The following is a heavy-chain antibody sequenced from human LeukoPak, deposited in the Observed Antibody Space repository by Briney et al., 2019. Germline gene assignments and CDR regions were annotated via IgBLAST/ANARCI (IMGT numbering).Heavy chain of an antibody. CDR1: GFTFSSYG. CDR3: AKFPPYSSGWYGYFDY. J-gene: IGHJ4*02. Sequence: GRSQRLSCAASGFTFSSYGMHWVRQAPGKGLEWVSAISGSGGSTYYADSVKGRFTTSRDNSKNTLYLQMNSLRAEDTAVYYCAKFPPYSSGWYGYFDYWSQGTLVTVSS. CDR2: ISGSGGST. V-gene: IGHV3-23*01. D-gene: IGHD6-19*01.